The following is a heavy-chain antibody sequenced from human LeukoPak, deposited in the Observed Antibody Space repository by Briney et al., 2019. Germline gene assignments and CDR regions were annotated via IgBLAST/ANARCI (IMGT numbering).Heavy chain of an antibody. CDR3: ARHFYGFDY. J-gene: IGHJ4*02. CDR2: IYSDGSDT. V-gene: IGHV5-51*01. D-gene: IGHD2/OR15-2a*01. Sequence: GESLRISCKGSGFTNYWIGWVRQMPGTGLEWMGIIYSDGSDTRYSPSFQGQVTISADKSISTAYLQWSSLKASDTAMYYCARHFYGFDYWGQGTLVTVSS. CDR1: GFTNYW.